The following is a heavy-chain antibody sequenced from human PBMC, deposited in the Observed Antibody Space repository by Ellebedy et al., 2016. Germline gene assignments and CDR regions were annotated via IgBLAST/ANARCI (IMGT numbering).Heavy chain of an antibody. D-gene: IGHD2-2*01. J-gene: IGHJ6*03. CDR3: AGGAAQKYQVPGRFYYSYLDV. CDR2: IMPIFGTP. Sequence: SVKVSCXASGGAINSYVINWVRQAPGRGLEWIGGIMPIFGTPNHAQKFQGRVTITADELTTTAYMELSSLRSEDTAVYYCAGGAAQKYQVPGRFYYSYLDVWGNGTTVTVSS. V-gene: IGHV1-69*13. CDR1: GGAINSYV.